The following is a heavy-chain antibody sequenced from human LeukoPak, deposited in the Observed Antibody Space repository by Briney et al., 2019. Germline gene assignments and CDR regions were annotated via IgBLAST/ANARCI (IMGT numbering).Heavy chain of an antibody. CDR2: ISAYNGNT. V-gene: IGHV1-18*01. Sequence: GSSVKVSCKDFGGTFSSYAISWVRQAPGQGLEWMEWISAYNGNTNYAQKLQGRVTMTTDTSTSTAYMELRSLRSDDTAVYYCARARGYSSGRYYFDYWGQGTLVTVSS. CDR1: GGTFSSYA. CDR3: ARARGYSSGRYYFDY. J-gene: IGHJ4*02. D-gene: IGHD6-19*01.